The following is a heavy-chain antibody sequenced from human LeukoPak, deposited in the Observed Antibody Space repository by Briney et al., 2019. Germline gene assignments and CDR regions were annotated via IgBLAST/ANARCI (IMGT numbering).Heavy chain of an antibody. D-gene: IGHD3-3*01. CDR3: ARSEYYDFWSGSEFDY. V-gene: IGHV3-30-3*01. Sequence: PGGSLRLSCAASGFTFSSYAMHWVRQAPGKGLEWVAVISYDGSNKYYADSVKGRFTISRDNSKNTLYLQMNSLRAEDTAVYYCARSEYYDFWSGSEFDYWGQGTLVTVSS. J-gene: IGHJ4*02. CDR2: ISYDGSNK. CDR1: GFTFSSYA.